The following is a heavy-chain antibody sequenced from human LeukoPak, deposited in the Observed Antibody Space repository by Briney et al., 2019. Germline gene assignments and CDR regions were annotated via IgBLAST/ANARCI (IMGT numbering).Heavy chain of an antibody. D-gene: IGHD5-12*01. CDR3: TRGLEGFTAYDDF. CDR2: IKSKTDGGTT. J-gene: IGHJ4*02. V-gene: IGHV3-15*01. Sequence: GGSLRLSCAASGFTFSNAWMSWVRQAPGKGLEWVGRIKSKTDGGTTDYAAPVKGRFTISRDDSKNTLYLQMNSLKTEDTAVYYCTRGLEGFTAYDDFWGQGTLVTVSS. CDR1: GFTFSNAW.